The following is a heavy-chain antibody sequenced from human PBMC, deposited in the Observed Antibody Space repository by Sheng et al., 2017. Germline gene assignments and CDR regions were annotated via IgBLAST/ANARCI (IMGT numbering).Heavy chain of an antibody. CDR3: ARDLDPLVDTAMATGSYFDY. CDR2: IIPILGIA. V-gene: IGHV1-69*04. J-gene: IGHJ4*02. Sequence: QVQLVQSGAEVKKPGSSVKVSCKASGGTFSSYAISWVRQAPGQGLEWMGGIIPILGIANYAQKFQGRVTITADKSTSTAYMELSSLRSEDTAVYYCARDLDPLVDTAMATGSYFDYWGQGTLVTVSS. D-gene: IGHD5-18*01. CDR1: GGTFSSYA.